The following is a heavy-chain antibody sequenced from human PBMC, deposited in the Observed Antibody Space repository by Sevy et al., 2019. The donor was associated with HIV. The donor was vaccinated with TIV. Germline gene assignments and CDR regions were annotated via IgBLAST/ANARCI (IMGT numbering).Heavy chain of an antibody. J-gene: IGHJ2*01. V-gene: IGHV4-34*01. D-gene: IGHD3-3*01. Sequence: SETLSLTCAVSGGSFSGYSWDWIRQPPGKRLEWIGEVNHSGSTSYNPSLKSRVTISVDTSKNQFSLKLNFVTAADTAVYYCARGGDGVVPSPIIGLGPWTKYWYFDLWGRGTLVTVSS. CDR2: VNHSGST. CDR1: GGSFSGYS. CDR3: ARGGDGVVPSPIIGLGPWTKYWYFDL.